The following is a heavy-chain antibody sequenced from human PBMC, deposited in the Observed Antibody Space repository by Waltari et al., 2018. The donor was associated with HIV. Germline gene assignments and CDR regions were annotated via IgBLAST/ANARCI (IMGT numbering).Heavy chain of an antibody. CDR2: IWYDGSNK. CDR3: ARDRLEYYYYYGMDV. V-gene: IGHV3-33*01. D-gene: IGHD1-1*01. CDR1: GFTFSSYG. J-gene: IGHJ6*02. Sequence: QVQLVESGGGVVQPGRSLRLSCAASGFTFSSYGMHWVRQAPGKGLEWVVIIWYDGSNKYYADSVKGRFTISRDNSKNTLYLQMNSLRAEDTAVYYCARDRLEYYYYYGMDVWGQGTTVTVSS.